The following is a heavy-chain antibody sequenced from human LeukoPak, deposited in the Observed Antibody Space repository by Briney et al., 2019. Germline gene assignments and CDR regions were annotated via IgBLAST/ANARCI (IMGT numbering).Heavy chain of an antibody. J-gene: IGHJ5*02. CDR1: GGSISSYY. CDR3: ARGVDRGLVRLGWFDP. Sequence: SETLSLTCTVSGGSISSYYWSWIRQPPGKGLEWIGYIYYSGSTNYNPSLKSRVTISVDTSKNQFSLKLSSVTAVDTAVYYCARGVDRGLVRLGWFDPWGQGTLVTVSS. CDR2: IYYSGST. V-gene: IGHV4-59*01. D-gene: IGHD6-6*01.